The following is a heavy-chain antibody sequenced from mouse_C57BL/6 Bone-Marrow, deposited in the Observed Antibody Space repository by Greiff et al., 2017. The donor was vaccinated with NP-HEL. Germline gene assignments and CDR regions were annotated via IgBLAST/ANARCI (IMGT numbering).Heavy chain of an antibody. CDR2: IYPGDGDT. Sequence: VQLQQSGPELVKPGASVKISCTASGYAFSSSWMNWVKQRPGKGLEWIGRIYPGDGDTNYNGKFKGKATLTADKSSSTAYMQLSSLTSEDSAVYFCARGLAWFAYWGQGTLVTVSA. CDR3: ARGLAWFAY. CDR1: GYAFSSSW. V-gene: IGHV1-82*01. J-gene: IGHJ3*01.